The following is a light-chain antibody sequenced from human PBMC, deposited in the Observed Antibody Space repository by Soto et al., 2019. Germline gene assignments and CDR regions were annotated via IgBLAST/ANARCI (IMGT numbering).Light chain of an antibody. Sequence: IQMTQSTSTLSASVGDRVTITCRASQSISSWLAWYQQKPGKAPKLLIYDASSLESGVPSRFSGSGSGTEFTLTISSLQADDFATYYCQQYDGYPKTFGQGPRWIS. CDR2: DAS. CDR3: QQYDGYPKT. CDR1: QSISSW. J-gene: IGKJ2*01. V-gene: IGKV1-5*01.